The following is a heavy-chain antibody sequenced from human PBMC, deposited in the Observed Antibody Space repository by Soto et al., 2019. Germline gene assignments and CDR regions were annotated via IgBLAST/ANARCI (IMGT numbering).Heavy chain of an antibody. CDR1: GFTFSSYG. CDR3: VSPYDSSGYFDY. D-gene: IGHD3-10*01. V-gene: IGHV3-30*03. J-gene: IGHJ4*02. CDR2: LSYDGSDK. Sequence: GGSLRLSCAASGFTFSSYGMHWVRQAPGKGLEWVAVLSYDGSDKYYADSVKGRFTISRDNSKNTLYLQMNSLRAEDTAVYYCVSPYDSSGYFDYWGQGTLVTVSS.